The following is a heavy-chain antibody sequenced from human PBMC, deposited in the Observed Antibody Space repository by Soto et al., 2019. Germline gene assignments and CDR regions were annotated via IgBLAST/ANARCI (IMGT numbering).Heavy chain of an antibody. CDR3: ARDRYSSVWYEFDY. Sequence: QVQLVESGGGVVQPGRSLRLSCAASGFTFSSYGMHWVRQAPGKGLEWVAVIWYDGSNKYYADSVKGRFTISRDNSKNTLYLQVNSVRAEDTPVYHCARDRYSSVWYEFDYWGQGTLVTVSS. D-gene: IGHD6-19*01. J-gene: IGHJ4*02. CDR1: GFTFSSYG. CDR2: IWYDGSNK. V-gene: IGHV3-33*01.